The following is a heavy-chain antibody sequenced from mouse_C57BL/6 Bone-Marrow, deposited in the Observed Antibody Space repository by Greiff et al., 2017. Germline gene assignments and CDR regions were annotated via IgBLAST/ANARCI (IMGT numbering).Heavy chain of an antibody. CDR2: IYPRSGNT. Sequence: VQGVESGAELARPGASVKLSCKASGYTFTSYGISWVKQRTGQGLEWIGEIYPRSGNTYYNEKFKGKATLTADKSSSTAYMELRGLTSGDTEDYFCEGPCGHAMDYWGQGTSVTVSS. J-gene: IGHJ4*01. CDR1: GYTFTSYG. CDR3: EGPCGHAMDY. V-gene: IGHV1-81*01.